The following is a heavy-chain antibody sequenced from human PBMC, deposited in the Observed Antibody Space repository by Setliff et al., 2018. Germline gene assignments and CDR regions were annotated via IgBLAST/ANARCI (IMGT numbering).Heavy chain of an antibody. Sequence: TLSLTCAVSGGSISSGLYYWTWIRQPAGRGLEWIGSLYTSGITNYNPSLKNRFTISKDTSNNQFSLSLSAVTAADTAAYYCARGAKIGLMDVWGQGTTVTV. CDR3: ARGAKIGLMDV. CDR2: LYTSGIT. V-gene: IGHV4-61*02. D-gene: IGHD1-26*01. CDR1: GGSISSGLYY. J-gene: IGHJ6*02.